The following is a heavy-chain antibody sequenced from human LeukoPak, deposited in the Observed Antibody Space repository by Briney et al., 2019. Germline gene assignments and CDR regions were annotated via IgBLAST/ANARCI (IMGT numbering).Heavy chain of an antibody. CDR2: ISWDGGST. V-gene: IGHV3-43D*04. Sequence: PGGSLRLSCAASGFTFDDYAMHWVRQAPGKGLEWVSLISWDGGSTYYAVSVKGRFTISRDNSKNSLYLQMNSLRAEDTALYYCAKAGRPPSSRYYYYYMDVWGKGTTVTVSS. CDR3: AKAGRPPSSRYYYYYMDV. CDR1: GFTFDDYA. D-gene: IGHD3-10*01. J-gene: IGHJ6*03.